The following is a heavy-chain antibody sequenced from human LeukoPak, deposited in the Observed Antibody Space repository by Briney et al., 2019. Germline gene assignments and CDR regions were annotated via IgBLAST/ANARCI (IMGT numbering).Heavy chain of an antibody. J-gene: IGHJ6*02. CDR3: ARESIASDYSNSHVIYYYGMGV. CDR2: IIPIFGTA. CDR1: GGTFSSYA. D-gene: IGHD4-11*01. Sequence: ASVKVSCKASGGTFSSYAISWVRQAPGQGLEWMGGIIPIFGTANYAQKFQGRVTITADESTSTAYMELSSLRSEDTAVYYCARESIASDYSNSHVIYYYGMGVWGQGTTVTVSS. V-gene: IGHV1-69*01.